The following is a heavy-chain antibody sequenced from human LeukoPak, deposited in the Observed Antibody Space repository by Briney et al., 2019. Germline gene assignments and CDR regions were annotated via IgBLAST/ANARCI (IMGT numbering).Heavy chain of an antibody. CDR3: ARDIGFLEWLLN. CDR1: GGTFSSYA. Sequence: ASVKVSCKASGGTFSSYAISWVRQAPGQGLEWMGRIIPIFGTANYAQKFQGRVTITTDESTSKAYVELSSLRSEDTAVYYCARDIGFLEWLLNWGQGTLVTVSS. CDR2: IIPIFGTA. J-gene: IGHJ4*02. V-gene: IGHV1-69*05. D-gene: IGHD3-3*02.